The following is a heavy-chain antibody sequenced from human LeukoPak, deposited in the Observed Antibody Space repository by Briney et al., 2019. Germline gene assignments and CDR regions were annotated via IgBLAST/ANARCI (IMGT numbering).Heavy chain of an antibody. CDR2: IIPIFGTA. CDR3: ARGGYYDSSEAVDY. J-gene: IGHJ4*02. D-gene: IGHD3-22*01. Sequence: SVKVSCKASGGTFSSYAISWVRQAPGQGLEWMGGIIPIFGTANYAQKLQGRVTMTTDTSTSTAYMELRSLRSDDTAVYYCARGGYYDSSEAVDYWGQGTLVTVSS. CDR1: GGTFSSYA. V-gene: IGHV1-69*05.